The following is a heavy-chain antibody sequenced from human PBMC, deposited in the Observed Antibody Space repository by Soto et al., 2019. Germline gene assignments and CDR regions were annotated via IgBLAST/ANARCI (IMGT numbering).Heavy chain of an antibody. J-gene: IGHJ6*02. Sequence: QVQLQQWGAGLLKPSATLSLTCAVFGGSFSGYYWSWIRQPPGKGLEWIGEINHSGSTNYNPSLKCRDTISVDTSKNQFSLKLSSVTAADTAVYYCARVSGIYYYGMDVWGQGTTVTVSS. CDR3: ARVSGIYYYGMDV. D-gene: IGHD3-10*01. V-gene: IGHV4-34*01. CDR1: GGSFSGYY. CDR2: INHSGST.